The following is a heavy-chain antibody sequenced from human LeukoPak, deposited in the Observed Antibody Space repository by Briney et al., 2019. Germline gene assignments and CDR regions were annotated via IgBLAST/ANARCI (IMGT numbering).Heavy chain of an antibody. D-gene: IGHD3-10*01. V-gene: IGHV4-39*01. CDR2: IYYSGST. CDR3: ARQGGSAHWYFDL. J-gene: IGHJ2*01. CDR1: GGSISSSSYY. Sequence: PSETLSLTCTVSGGSISSSSYYWAWIRQPPGKGLEWIGSIYYSGSTLYNPSLTSRVTISLDTSKNQFSLKLSSVTAADTAVYYCARQGGSAHWYFDLWGRGTLVTVSS.